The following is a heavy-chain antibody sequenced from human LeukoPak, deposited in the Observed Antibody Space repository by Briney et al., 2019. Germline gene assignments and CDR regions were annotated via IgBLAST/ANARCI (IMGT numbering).Heavy chain of an antibody. CDR2: INPSGGST. J-gene: IGHJ4*02. V-gene: IGHV1-46*01. D-gene: IGHD5-18*01. CDR3: ALGGDTAMGDY. Sequence: ASVKVSCKASGYTFTSYGISWVRQAPGQGLEWMGIINPSGGSTSYAQKFQGRVTMTRDTSTSTVYMELSSLRSEDTAVYYCALGGDTAMGDYWGQGTLVTVSS. CDR1: GYTFTSYG.